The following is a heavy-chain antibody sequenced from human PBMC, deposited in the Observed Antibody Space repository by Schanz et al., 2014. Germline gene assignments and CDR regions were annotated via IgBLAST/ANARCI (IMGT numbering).Heavy chain of an antibody. Sequence: QVQLVQSGAEAKKPGASVKVSCKASGYTFISYSMHWVRQAPAQGLEWMGIINPIGGSTTYAQKLRGAVTLTTDTSTDTADHELLSLRSEDTTVNYCATGSPDNMIRGELDSWGQGTLVTVSS. J-gene: IGHJ4*02. CDR2: INPIGGST. D-gene: IGHD3-10*01. CDR1: GYTFISYS. CDR3: ATGSPDNMIRGELDS. V-gene: IGHV1-46*03.